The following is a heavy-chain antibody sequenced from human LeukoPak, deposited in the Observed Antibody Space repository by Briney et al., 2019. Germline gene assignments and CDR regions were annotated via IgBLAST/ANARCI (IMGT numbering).Heavy chain of an antibody. CDR3: ARDLRFGESY. CDR1: GFTFSSYA. V-gene: IGHV3-30-3*01. J-gene: IGHJ4*02. D-gene: IGHD3-10*01. Sequence: QTGGSLRLSCAASGFTFSSYAMHWVRQAPGKGLEWVAVISYDGSNKYYADSVKGRFTISRDNSKNTLYLQMNSLRAGDTAVYYCARDLRFGESYWGQGTLVTVSS. CDR2: ISYDGSNK.